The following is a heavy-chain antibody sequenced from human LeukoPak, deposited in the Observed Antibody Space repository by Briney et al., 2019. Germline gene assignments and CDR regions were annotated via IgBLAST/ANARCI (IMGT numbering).Heavy chain of an antibody. D-gene: IGHD6-19*01. J-gene: IGHJ4*02. CDR1: GYTFTSYA. CDR2: INAGNGNT. CDR3: ARDRGSGWVLDFDY. Sequence: VASVKVSCKASGYTFTSYAMHWMRQAPGQRLEWMGWINAGNGNTKYSQKFQGRVTITRDTSASTAYMELSSLRSEDTAVYYCARDRGSGWVLDFDYWGQGTLVTVSS. V-gene: IGHV1-3*01.